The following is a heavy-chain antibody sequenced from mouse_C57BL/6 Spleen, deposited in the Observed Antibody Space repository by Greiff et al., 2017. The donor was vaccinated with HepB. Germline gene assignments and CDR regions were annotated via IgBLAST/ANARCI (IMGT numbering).Heavy chain of an antibody. CDR1: GYTFTSYW. J-gene: IGHJ2*01. D-gene: IGHD1-1*01. CDR3: ARSTVVATDFDY. CDR2: IHPNSGST. V-gene: IGHV1-64*01. Sequence: QVQLKQPGAELVKPGASVKLSCKASGYTFTSYWMHWVKQRPGQGLEWIGMIHPNSGSTNYNEKFKSKATLTVDKSSSTAYMQLRSLTSEDSAVYYCARSTVVATDFDYWGQGTTLTVSS.